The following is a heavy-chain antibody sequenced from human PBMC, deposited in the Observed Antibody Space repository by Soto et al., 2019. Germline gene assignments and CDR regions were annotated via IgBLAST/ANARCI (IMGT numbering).Heavy chain of an antibody. V-gene: IGHV4-30-4*01. CDR3: ARDNYDSSAYSYSNAFHY. CDR2: IYYSGTT. Sequence: SETLSLTCTAISSDVCYWSWIRQPPGKGLEWVGYIYYSGTTYYNPSLKSRFTVSVGMSKNQFSLRLSSVTAADTAVYYCARDNYDSSAYSYSNAFHYWGQGTLVTVSS. J-gene: IGHJ4*02. D-gene: IGHD3-22*01. CDR1: ISSDVCY.